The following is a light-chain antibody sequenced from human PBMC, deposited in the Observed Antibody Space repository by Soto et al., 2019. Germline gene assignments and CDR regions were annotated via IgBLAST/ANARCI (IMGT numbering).Light chain of an antibody. J-gene: IGKJ1*01. CDR1: QSVGIN. Sequence: EIVMTQSPATLSVSPGERATLSCRASQSVGINLAWYQQKPGQAPRLLIYDALTRATGIPARFSGSVSGTECTLTVSSLQSEDFAVYYCQQYNDWPRTFGQGTRVEFK. V-gene: IGKV3-15*01. CDR3: QQYNDWPRT. CDR2: DAL.